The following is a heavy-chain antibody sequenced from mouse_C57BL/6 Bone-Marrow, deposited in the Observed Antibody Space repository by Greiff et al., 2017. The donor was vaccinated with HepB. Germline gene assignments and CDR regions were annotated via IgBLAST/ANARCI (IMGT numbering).Heavy chain of an antibody. D-gene: IGHD1-1*01. CDR2: ISNGGGST. V-gene: IGHV5-12*01. J-gene: IGHJ1*03. CDR3: ARRAPPYYGSSPQYFDV. Sequence: DVMLVESGGGLVQPGGSLKLSCAASGFTFSDYYMYWVRQTPEKRLEWVAYISNGGGSTYYPDTVKGRFTISRDNAKNTLYLQMSRLKSEDTAMYYCARRAPPYYGSSPQYFDVWGTGTTVTVSS. CDR1: GFTFSDYY.